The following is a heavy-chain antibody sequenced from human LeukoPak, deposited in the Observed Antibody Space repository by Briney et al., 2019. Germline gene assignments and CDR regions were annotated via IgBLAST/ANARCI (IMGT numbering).Heavy chain of an antibody. CDR3: ARQRVGASIDY. V-gene: IGHV4-39*01. J-gene: IGHJ4*02. Sequence: SETLSLTCSVSGGSFSSDSYYWGWLRQPPGMGLEWVGSIYYSGSTYYNPSLRSRVTISVDTSKNQFSLNLGSVTAPDTAVYFCARQRVGASIDYWGQGTLVTVSS. D-gene: IGHD1-26*01. CDR2: IYYSGST. CDR1: GGSFSSDSYY.